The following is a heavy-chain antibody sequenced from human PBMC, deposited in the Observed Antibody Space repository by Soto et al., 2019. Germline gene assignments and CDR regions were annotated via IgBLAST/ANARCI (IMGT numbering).Heavy chain of an antibody. D-gene: IGHD3-10*01. J-gene: IGHJ5*02. CDR1: GGTFSSYA. CDR2: IIPIFGTT. CDR3: ARSYGSGTYGSLDH. V-gene: IGHV1-69*01. Sequence: QIQLVQSGAEVKKPGSSVKISCKASGGTFSSYAINWVRQAPGQGLEWMGGIIPIFGTTNYAQKFQGRVKVTADDSTTTAYMVLNSLRSEDTAMYYCARSYGSGTYGSLDHWGQGTLVTVSS.